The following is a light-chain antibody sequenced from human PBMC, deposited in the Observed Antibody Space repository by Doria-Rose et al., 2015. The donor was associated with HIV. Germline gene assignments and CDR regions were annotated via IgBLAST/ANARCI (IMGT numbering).Light chain of an antibody. CDR1: QSLLYTSKNY. CDR3: QQYYDTPS. CDR2: WAS. J-gene: IGKJ3*01. V-gene: IGKV4-1*01. Sequence: DIRVTQSPESLGMSLGERATLNCKSNQSLLYTSKNYLARYQQKPGQPPKLLIYWASTRQSGVPARFSGSGSGTDFTLTISSLEAEDVAAYYCQQYYDTPSFGPGTTVDIK.